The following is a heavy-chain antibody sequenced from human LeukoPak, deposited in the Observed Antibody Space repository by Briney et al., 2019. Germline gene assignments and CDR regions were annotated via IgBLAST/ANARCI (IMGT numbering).Heavy chain of an antibody. Sequence: GESLQISCKGSGYSFTSYWIGWVRQMPGKGLEWMGIIYPGDSDTRYSPSFQGQVTISADKSISTAYLQWSSLKASDTAMYYCARVFSDVIWRKDAFDIWGQGTMVTVSS. CDR1: GYSFTSYW. CDR2: IYPGDSDT. J-gene: IGHJ3*02. V-gene: IGHV5-51*01. CDR3: ARVFSDVIWRKDAFDI. D-gene: IGHD3-3*01.